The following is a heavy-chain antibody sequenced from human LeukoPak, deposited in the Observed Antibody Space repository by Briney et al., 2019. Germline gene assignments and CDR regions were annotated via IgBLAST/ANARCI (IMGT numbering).Heavy chain of an antibody. D-gene: IGHD1-26*01. V-gene: IGHV1-18*04. CDR2: ISAYNGNT. Sequence: ASVKVSCKASGYTFTGYYMHWVRQAPGQGLEWMGWISAYNGNTNYAQKLQGRVTMTTDTSTSTAYMELRSLRSDDTAVYYCARTRVSGSPHDAFDIWGQGTMVTVSS. CDR1: GYTFTGYY. CDR3: ARTRVSGSPHDAFDI. J-gene: IGHJ3*02.